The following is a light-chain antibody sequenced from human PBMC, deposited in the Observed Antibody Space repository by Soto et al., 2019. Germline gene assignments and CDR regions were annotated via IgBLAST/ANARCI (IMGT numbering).Light chain of an antibody. J-gene: IGKJ1*01. CDR1: QNISTN. CDR2: GAS. CDR3: QQYKKWPPWT. V-gene: IGKV3-15*01. Sequence: EIVMTQSPATLSVSPGERAALSCRASQNISTNLAWFQQKPGQAPRLIIYGASTRATGIPATFTGSGSGTEFTLTISRLQSEDFATYYCQQYKKWPPWTFGQGTKVEIQ.